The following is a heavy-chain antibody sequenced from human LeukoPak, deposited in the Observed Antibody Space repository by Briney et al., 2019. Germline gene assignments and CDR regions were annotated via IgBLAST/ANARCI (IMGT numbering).Heavy chain of an antibody. J-gene: IGHJ5*02. CDR3: ARDPYDFWSGSWFDP. V-gene: IGHV3-21*01. D-gene: IGHD3-3*01. CDR2: ISSSSSYI. CDR1: GFTFSSYS. Sequence: GESLRLSCAASGFTFSSYSMNWVRQAPGKGLEWVSSISSSSSYIYYADSVKGRFTISRDNAKNSLYLQMNSLRAEDTAVYYCARDPYDFWSGSWFDPWGQGTLVTVSS.